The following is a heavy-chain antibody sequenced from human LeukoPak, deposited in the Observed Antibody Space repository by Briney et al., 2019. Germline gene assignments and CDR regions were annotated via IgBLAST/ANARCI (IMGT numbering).Heavy chain of an antibody. CDR2: IKQDGSEK. CDR3: ARDNYDSSGYYYFDY. V-gene: IGHV3-7*01. J-gene: IGHJ4*02. CDR1: GFTFSSYW. Sequence: PGGSLRLSCAASGFTFSSYWMSWVRQAPGKGLEWVANIKQDGSEKYYVDSVKGRFTISRDNAKNSLYLQMNSLRAEDTAVYYCARDNYDSSGYYYFDYWGQGTLVTVSS. D-gene: IGHD3-22*01.